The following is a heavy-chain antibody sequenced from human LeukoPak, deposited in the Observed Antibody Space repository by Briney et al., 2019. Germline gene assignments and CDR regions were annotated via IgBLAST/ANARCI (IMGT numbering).Heavy chain of an antibody. CDR2: VYSGNDGT. CDR1: GFTVSTDN. D-gene: IGHD3-10*01. CDR3: TKRSWGYYDY. J-gene: IGHJ4*02. Sequence: PGGSLRLSCAASGFTVSTDNMSWVRQVPGKGLEWVSVVYSGNDGTNYADSVRGRFTISRDDSKNMVYLQMNNLRLEDAAVYYCTKRSWGYYDYWGQRTLVTVSS. V-gene: IGHV3-66*02.